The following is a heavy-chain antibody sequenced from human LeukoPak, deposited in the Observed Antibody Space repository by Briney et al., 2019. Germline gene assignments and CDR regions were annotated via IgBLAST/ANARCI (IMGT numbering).Heavy chain of an antibody. J-gene: IGHJ4*02. V-gene: IGHV3-7*01. CDR1: GFTFSSYW. D-gene: IGHD5-24*01. CDR3: ARDGSRDGYNSDY. Sequence: GGSLRLSCVASGFTFSSYWMSWVRQAPGKGLEWVANIKQDGSEKYYVDSVKGRLTISRDNAKNSLYLQMNSLRAEDTAVYYCARDGSRDGYNSDYWGQGTLVTVSS. CDR2: IKQDGSEK.